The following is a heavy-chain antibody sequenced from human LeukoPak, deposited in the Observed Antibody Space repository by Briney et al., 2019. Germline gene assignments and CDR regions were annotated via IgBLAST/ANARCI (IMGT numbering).Heavy chain of an antibody. CDR1: GGSFSGYY. J-gene: IGHJ4*02. V-gene: IGHV4-34*01. CDR3: ASLDERYYYDTTGLPAFDY. Sequence: PSETLSLTCAVYGGSFSGYYWSWIRQPPGKGLEWIGEINHSGSTNYNPSLKSRVTISVDTSKNRFSLKLSSVTAADTAVYYCASLDERYYYDTTGLPAFDYWGQGTLVTVSS. CDR2: INHSGST. D-gene: IGHD3-22*01.